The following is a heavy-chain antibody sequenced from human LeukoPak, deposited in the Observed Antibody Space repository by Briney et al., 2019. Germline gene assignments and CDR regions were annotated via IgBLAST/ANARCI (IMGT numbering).Heavy chain of an antibody. CDR3: AKTPWFDP. V-gene: IGHV4-4*09. Sequence: PGGSLRLSCAASGFTFSSYAMSWIRQPPGKGLEWVGYIYTSGSTNYNPSLKSRVTISVDTSKNQFSLKLSSVTAADTAVYYCAKTPWFDPWGQGTLVTVSS. CDR2: IYTSGST. CDR1: GFTFSSYA. J-gene: IGHJ5*02.